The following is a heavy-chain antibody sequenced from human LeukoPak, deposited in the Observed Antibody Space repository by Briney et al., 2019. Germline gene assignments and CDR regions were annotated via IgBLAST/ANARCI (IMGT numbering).Heavy chain of an antibody. D-gene: IGHD4-11*01. J-gene: IGHJ4*02. V-gene: IGHV3-7*01. CDR2: IKEDGSEM. Sequence: PGGSLRLSCEASGFTLSRYWMSWVRQAPGKGLEWVANIKEDGSEMYCVDSVKGRFTISRDNAKNSLYLQMNSLRAEDTAVYYCAREGNYNFDNWGQGTLVTVSS. CDR1: GFTLSRYW. CDR3: AREGNYNFDN.